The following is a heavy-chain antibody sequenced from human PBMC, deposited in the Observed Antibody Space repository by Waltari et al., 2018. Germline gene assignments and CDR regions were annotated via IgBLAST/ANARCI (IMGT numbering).Heavy chain of an antibody. D-gene: IGHD3-9*01. V-gene: IGHV3-11*01. Sequence: QVLLVESGGGLVKPGGSLRLSCAASGFPFSDSSMSWVRQAPGKGLEWVSHISVMGSTTNYAASVKGRFTISRDNAKNSVFLQLNSLRADDTAMYYCVRDERWLHLIGTFDSWCQGTLVTVSS. CDR3: VRDERWLHLIGTFDS. CDR2: ISVMGSTT. CDR1: GFPFSDSS. J-gene: IGHJ4*02.